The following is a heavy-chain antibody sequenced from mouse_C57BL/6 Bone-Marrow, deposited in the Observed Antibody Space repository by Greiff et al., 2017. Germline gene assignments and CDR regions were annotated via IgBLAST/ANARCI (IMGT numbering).Heavy chain of an antibody. CDR1: GYTFTDYE. CDR3: TRGSNWAWFAY. J-gene: IGHJ3*01. D-gene: IGHD4-1*01. Sequence: VQLQQSGAELVRPGASVTLSCKASGYTFTDYEMHWVKQTPVHGLEWIGAIDPETGGTAYNQKFKGKAILTADKSSSTAYMELRSLTSEDSAVYYCTRGSNWAWFAYWGQGTLVTVSA. CDR2: IDPETGGT. V-gene: IGHV1-15*01.